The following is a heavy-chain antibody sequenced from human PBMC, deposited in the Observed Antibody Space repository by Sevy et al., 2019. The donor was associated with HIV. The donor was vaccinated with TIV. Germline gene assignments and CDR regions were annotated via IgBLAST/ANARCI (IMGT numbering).Heavy chain of an antibody. CDR1: GFTFSSYG. CDR2: IRYDGSNK. J-gene: IGHJ4*02. D-gene: IGHD3-10*01. CDR3: AKGRMVQGPYYFDY. Sequence: GGSLRLSCAASGFTFSSYGMHWVRQAPGKGLEWVAFIRYDGSNKYYADSVKGRFTISRDNSKNTLYLQMNSLRAEDTAVYYSAKGRMVQGPYYFDYWGQGTLVTVSS. V-gene: IGHV3-30*02.